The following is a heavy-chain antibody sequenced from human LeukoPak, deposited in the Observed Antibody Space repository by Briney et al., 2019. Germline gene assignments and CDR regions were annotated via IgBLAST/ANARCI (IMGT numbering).Heavy chain of an antibody. CDR2: ISSSGSTI. D-gene: IGHD3-10*01. CDR1: GFTFSDYY. CDR3: ARVAVVRGVIEDY. J-gene: IGHJ4*02. V-gene: IGHV3-11*01. Sequence: GGTLRLSCAASGFTFSDYYMRWIRQAPGEGLERVSYISSSGSTIYYAVSVKGRFSISRDNAKNSLYLQMNSLRAEDTAVYYCARVAVVRGVIEDYWGQGTLVTVSS.